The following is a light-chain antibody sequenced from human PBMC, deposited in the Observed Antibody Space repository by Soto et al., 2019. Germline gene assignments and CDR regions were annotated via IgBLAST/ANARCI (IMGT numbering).Light chain of an antibody. Sequence: DIQMTQSPSSLSASVGDRITLTCRASQGISNFVAWYQQKPGEVPKLLLYAASTLQSGVPSRFSGSGSGTDFTLTISSLQPEDVATYYCQRYNSAPRTFGQGTKVEIK. J-gene: IGKJ1*01. CDR2: AAS. CDR1: QGISNF. CDR3: QRYNSAPRT. V-gene: IGKV1-27*01.